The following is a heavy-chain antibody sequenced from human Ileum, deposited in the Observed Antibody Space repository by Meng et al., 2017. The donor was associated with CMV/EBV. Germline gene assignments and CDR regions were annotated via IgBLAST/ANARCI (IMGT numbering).Heavy chain of an antibody. J-gene: IGHJ6*02. CDR1: GFSRSTSGLC. Sequence: SGPTLVKPTQTLTLTCTFSGFSRSTSGLCVSWVRQPPGKALEWLALIDCDDDKYYSTSLKTRLTISKDTSKNQVVLTMTNMNPVDTDTYYCARIRYSSSSHSYYYDGMDVWGQGTTVTVSS. CDR2: IDCDDDK. V-gene: IGHV2-70*20. D-gene: IGHD6-6*01. CDR3: ARIRYSSSSHSYYYDGMDV.